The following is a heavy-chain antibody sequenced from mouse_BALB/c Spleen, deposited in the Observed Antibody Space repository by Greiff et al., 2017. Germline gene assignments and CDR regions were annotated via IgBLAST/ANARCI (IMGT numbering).Heavy chain of an antibody. CDR3: VRHPGDGYPYWDDYAMDY. CDR2: IRSKSNNYAT. Sequence: DVQLVESGGGLVQPKGSLKLSCAASGFTFNTYAMNWVRQAPGKGLEWVARIRSKSNNYATYYADSVKDRFTISRDDSQSMLYLQMNNLKTEDTAMYYCVRHPGDGYPYWDDYAMDYWGQGTSVTVSS. V-gene: IGHV10-1*02. CDR1: GFTFNTYA. J-gene: IGHJ4*01. D-gene: IGHD2-3*01.